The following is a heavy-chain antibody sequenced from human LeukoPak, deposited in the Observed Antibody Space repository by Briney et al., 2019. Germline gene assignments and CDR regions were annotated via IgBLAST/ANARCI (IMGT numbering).Heavy chain of an antibody. V-gene: IGHV3-9*01. CDR2: ISWNSGSI. CDR3: AKENYYATSGMDV. CDR1: GFTFDDYA. Sequence: PGRSLRLSCAASGFTFDDYAMHWVRQAPGKGLEWVSGISWNSGSIGYADSVKGRFIISRDNAKNSLYLQMNSLRAEDTALYYCAKENYYATSGMDVWGQGTTVTVSS. D-gene: IGHD3-10*01. J-gene: IGHJ6*02.